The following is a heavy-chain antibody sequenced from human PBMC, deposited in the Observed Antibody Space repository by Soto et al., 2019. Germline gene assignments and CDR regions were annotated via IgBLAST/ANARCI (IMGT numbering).Heavy chain of an antibody. J-gene: IGHJ4*02. D-gene: IGHD6-19*01. CDR2: INPNSGGT. CDR1: GYTFTGYY. V-gene: IGHV1-2*02. Sequence: ASVKVSCKASGYTFTGYYMHWVRQAPGQGLEWMGWINPNSGGTNYAQKFQGRVTMTRDTSISTAYMELSRLRSDDTAVYYCARLALAGTYFDYWGQGTLVTVSS. CDR3: ARLALAGTYFDY.